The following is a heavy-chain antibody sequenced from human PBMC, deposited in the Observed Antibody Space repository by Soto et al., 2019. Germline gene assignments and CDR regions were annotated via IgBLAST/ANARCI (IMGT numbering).Heavy chain of an antibody. Sequence: SETLSLTCTVSGGSISSYYWSWIRQPPGKGLEWIGYIYYSGSTNYNPSLKSRVTISVDTSKNQFSLKLSSVTAADTAVYYCARDAPGSNYYYYYGMDVWGQGTTVTVSS. D-gene: IGHD6-13*01. CDR3: ARDAPGSNYYYYYGMDV. V-gene: IGHV4-59*01. J-gene: IGHJ6*02. CDR1: GGSISSYY. CDR2: IYYSGST.